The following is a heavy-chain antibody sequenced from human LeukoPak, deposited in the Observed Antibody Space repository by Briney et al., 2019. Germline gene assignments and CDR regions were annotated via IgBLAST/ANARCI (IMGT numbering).Heavy chain of an antibody. CDR1: GYTFTGYY. CDR2: INPNSGGT. J-gene: IGHJ5*02. V-gene: IGHV1-2*02. Sequence: ASVKVSCKASGYTFTGYYMHWVRQALGQGLEWMGWINPNSGGTNYAQKFQGRVTMTRDTSISTAYMELSRLRSDDTAVYYCARDHSGSYFDWFDPWGQGTLVTVSS. D-gene: IGHD1-26*01. CDR3: ARDHSGSYFDWFDP.